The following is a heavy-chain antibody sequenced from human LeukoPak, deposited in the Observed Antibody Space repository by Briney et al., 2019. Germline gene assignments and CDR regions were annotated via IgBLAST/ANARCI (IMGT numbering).Heavy chain of an antibody. Sequence: RTGGSLRLSCAASGFTSSDYYMSWIRQAPGKGLEWVSYISSSSSYTNYADSVKGRFTISRDNAKNSLSLQMNSLRAEDTAVYYCARAYIVATGGWFDPWGQGTLVTVSS. J-gene: IGHJ5*02. CDR3: ARAYIVATGGWFDP. D-gene: IGHD5-12*01. CDR1: GFTSSDYY. CDR2: ISSSSSYT. V-gene: IGHV3-11*05.